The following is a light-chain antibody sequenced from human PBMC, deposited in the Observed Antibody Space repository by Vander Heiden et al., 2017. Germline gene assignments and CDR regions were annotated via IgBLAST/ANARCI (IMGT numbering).Light chain of an antibody. Sequence: DVQMPQSPSSLFASVGVRVTITCRASHTISNFLHWYQQRPGKAPQLLIFLASSLQSGVPSRFRGSGSGTEFTLIISTLQPEDFATYYCHQSYTRPPTFGQGTKVEMK. V-gene: IGKV1-39*01. J-gene: IGKJ1*01. CDR1: HTISNF. CDR2: LAS. CDR3: HQSYTRPPT.